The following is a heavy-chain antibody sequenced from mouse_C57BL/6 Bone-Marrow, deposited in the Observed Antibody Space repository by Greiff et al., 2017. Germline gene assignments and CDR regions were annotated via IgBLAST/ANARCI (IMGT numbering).Heavy chain of an antibody. D-gene: IGHD1-1*01. CDR2: ILPGSGST. J-gene: IGHJ3*01. CDR1: GYTFTGYW. CDR3: ARAYYGSSYDAY. Sequence: QVQLQQSGAELMKPGASVKLSCKATGYTFTGYWIEWVKQRPGHGLEWIGEILPGSGSTNYNEKFKGKATFTADTSSNTAYMQLSSLTTEDSAIYYCARAYYGSSYDAYWGQGTLVTVSA. V-gene: IGHV1-9*01.